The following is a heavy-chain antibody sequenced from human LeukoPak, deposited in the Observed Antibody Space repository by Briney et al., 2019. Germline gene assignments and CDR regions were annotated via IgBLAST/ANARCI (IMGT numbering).Heavy chain of an antibody. CDR1: GFTFSSYE. V-gene: IGHV3-48*03. CDR3: TKRPFSGYFDY. J-gene: IGHJ4*02. D-gene: IGHD1-1*01. Sequence: GGSLRLSCAASGFTFSSYEMNWVRQAPGKGLEWVSYISSSGSTIYYADSVKGRFTISRDNSKNTLYLQMNSLRAEDTAVYYCTKRPFSGYFDYWGQGTLVTVSS. CDR2: ISSSGSTI.